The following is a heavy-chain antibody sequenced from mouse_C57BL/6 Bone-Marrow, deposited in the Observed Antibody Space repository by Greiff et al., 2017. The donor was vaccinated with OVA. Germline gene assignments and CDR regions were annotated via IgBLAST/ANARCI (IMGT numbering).Heavy chain of an antibody. CDR3: ARRERLRRGFAY. J-gene: IGHJ3*01. D-gene: IGHD2-4*01. CDR2: ISSGGSYT. Sequence: EVMLVESGGDLVKPGGSLKLSCAASGFTFSSYGMSWVRQTPDKRLEWVATISSGGSYTYYPDSVKGRFTISRYNAKNTLYLQMSSLKSEDTAMYYCARRERLRRGFAYWGQGTLVTVSA. V-gene: IGHV5-6*02. CDR1: GFTFSSYG.